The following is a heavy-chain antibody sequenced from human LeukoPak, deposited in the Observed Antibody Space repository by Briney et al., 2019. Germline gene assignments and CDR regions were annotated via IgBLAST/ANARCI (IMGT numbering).Heavy chain of an antibody. CDR1: GFTFSTYD. D-gene: IGHD6-13*01. Sequence: GGSLRLSCAASGFTFSTYDMNWVRQAPGKGLEWVSYISASSTIKNHADSVKGRFTVSRDEAKNSMYLQMNSLRDEDTAVYYCARDAGSSWYWGALDMWGQGTVVIVS. CDR2: ISASSTIK. V-gene: IGHV3-48*02. J-gene: IGHJ3*02. CDR3: ARDAGSSWYWGALDM.